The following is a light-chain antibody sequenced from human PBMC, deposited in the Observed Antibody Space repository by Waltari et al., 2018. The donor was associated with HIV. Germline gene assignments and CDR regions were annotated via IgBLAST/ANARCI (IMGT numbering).Light chain of an antibody. V-gene: IGKV1-5*03. CDR3: QQSYSTPPVFT. J-gene: IGKJ3*01. CDR2: KAS. Sequence: DIQMTQSPSTLSASVGDRVTITCRASQDVNNWLAWYQQKSGKAPKLLIHKASLLDYGVPSRFSGSASGTRFTLTISSLQPEDFATYYCQQSYSTPPVFTFGPGTKVDIK. CDR1: QDVNNW.